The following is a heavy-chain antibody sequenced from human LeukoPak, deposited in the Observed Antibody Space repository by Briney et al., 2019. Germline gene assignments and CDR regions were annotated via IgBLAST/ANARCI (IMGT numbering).Heavy chain of an antibody. V-gene: IGHV4-39*01. CDR3: ARGCCSTSCYTYAFDI. CDR2: IYYSGST. J-gene: IGHJ3*02. CDR1: GGSISSSSYY. Sequence: SETLSLTCTVSGGSISSSSYYWGWIRQPPGKGLEWIGSIYYSGSTYYNPSLKSRVTISVDTSKNQFSLKLSSVTAADTAVYYCARGCCSTSCYTYAFDIWGQGTMVTVSS. D-gene: IGHD2-2*02.